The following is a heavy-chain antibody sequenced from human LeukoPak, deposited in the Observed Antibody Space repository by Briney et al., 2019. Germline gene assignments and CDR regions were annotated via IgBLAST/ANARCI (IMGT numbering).Heavy chain of an antibody. CDR2: INPNSGGT. V-gene: IGHV1-2*02. CDR3: ARDPLKVIAP. Sequence: GASVNVSCKASGYTFTVYYMHWVRQAPGQGLEWMGWINPNSGGTNYAQKFQGRVTMTRDTSISTAYMELSRLRSDDTAVYYCARDPLKVIAPWGQGTLVTVSS. J-gene: IGHJ5*02. D-gene: IGHD3-10*01. CDR1: GYTFTVYY.